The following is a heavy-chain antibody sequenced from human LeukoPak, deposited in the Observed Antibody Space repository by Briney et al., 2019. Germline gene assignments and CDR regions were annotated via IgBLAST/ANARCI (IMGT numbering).Heavy chain of an antibody. V-gene: IGHV3-23*01. J-gene: IGHJ4*02. CDR2: IADDGGDI. Sequence: GGSLRLSCAASGFTFSSYAMTWVRQAPGKGLEWVSVIADDGGDIHYADSVKGRFTISRENSRNMLYLQMNSLRAEDTAVYYCAKDRRGFIDYWGQGTLVTVSS. D-gene: IGHD5-24*01. CDR3: AKDRRGFIDY. CDR1: GFTFSSYA.